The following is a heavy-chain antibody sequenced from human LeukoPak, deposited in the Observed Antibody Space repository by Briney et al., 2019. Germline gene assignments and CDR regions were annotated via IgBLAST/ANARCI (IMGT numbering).Heavy chain of an antibody. CDR3: AREYGGY. J-gene: IGHJ4*02. D-gene: IGHD4-23*01. CDR2: IKEDGSEK. Sequence: PGGSLRLSCAAPGFTFSSYWMSWVRQAPGKGLEWVASIKEDGSEKNYVDSVKGRFTIARDNAKNSLYLQMNSLRAEDTAVYYCAREYGGYWGQGTLVTVSS. V-gene: IGHV3-7*05. CDR1: GFTFSSYW.